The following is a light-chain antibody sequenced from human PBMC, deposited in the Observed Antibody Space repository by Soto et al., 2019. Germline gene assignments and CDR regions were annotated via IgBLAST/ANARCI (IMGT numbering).Light chain of an antibody. J-gene: IGKJ1*01. CDR1: QSISSW. CDR3: QQYNSYSTT. V-gene: IGKV1-5*01. CDR2: EAS. Sequence: DIQMTQSPSTLSASVGDRVTITCRASQSISSWLAWYQQKPGKAPKLLIYEASRLASGVPSRFRGSGSGTELTLTIRSLKPDDFATYYCQQYNSYSTTFGQGTKVQIK.